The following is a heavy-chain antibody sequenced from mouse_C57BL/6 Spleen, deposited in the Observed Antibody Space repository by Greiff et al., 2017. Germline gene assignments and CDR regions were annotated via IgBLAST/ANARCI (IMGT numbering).Heavy chain of an antibody. D-gene: IGHD2-5*01. Sequence: QVQLQQPGAELVRPGSSVKLSCKASGYTFTSYWMHWVKQRPIQGLEWIGNIDPSDSETHYNQKFKDKATLTVDKSSSTAYMQLSSLTSKDSAVYYCARSRNSNYWFAYWGQGTLVTVSA. CDR3: ARSRNSNYWFAY. J-gene: IGHJ3*01. V-gene: IGHV1-52*01. CDR2: IDPSDSET. CDR1: GYTFTSYW.